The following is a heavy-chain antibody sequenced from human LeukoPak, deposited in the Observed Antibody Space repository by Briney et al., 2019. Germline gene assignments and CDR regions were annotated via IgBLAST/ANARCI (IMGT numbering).Heavy chain of an antibody. CDR2: IIPIFGTA. J-gene: IGHJ4*02. D-gene: IGHD4-17*01. V-gene: IGHV1-69*06. Sequence: ASVKVSRKASGYTFTGYYMHWVRQAPGQGLEWMGGIIPIFGTANYAQKFQGRVTITADKSTSTAYMELSSLRSEDTAVYYCARGPASTVTTLDYWGQGTLVTVSS. CDR3: ARGPASTVTTLDY. CDR1: GYTFTGYY.